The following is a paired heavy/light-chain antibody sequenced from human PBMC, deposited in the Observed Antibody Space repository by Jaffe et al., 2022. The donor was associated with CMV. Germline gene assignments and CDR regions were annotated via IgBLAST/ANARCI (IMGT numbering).Light chain of an antibody. J-gene: IGKJ1*01. CDR1: QSVGRF. CDR2: SAS. Sequence: DIQMTQSPSSLSASVGDRVTITCRASQSVGRFLSWYQHQPGKAPKLLIYSASTLQMGVPSRFSGGGSGTEFRLTIINLQPEDFATYYCQQSFVTPWTFGQGTTVEI. V-gene: IGKV1-39*01. CDR3: QQSFVTPWT.
Heavy chain of an antibody. Sequence: QVQLQESGPGLVKSSETLSLTCTVSGGAISGLYWSWIRQSPGKGLEWIGYSFSNGKTNYNPSLRSRVTISVDTSKNQFFLKLNSVTAADTAVYYCARANSVPATGSTFFDSWGQGIHVPVSS. CDR3: ARANSVPATGSTFFDS. J-gene: IGHJ4*02. D-gene: IGHD6-13*01. CDR2: SFSNGKT. V-gene: IGHV4-59*11. CDR1: GGAISGLY.